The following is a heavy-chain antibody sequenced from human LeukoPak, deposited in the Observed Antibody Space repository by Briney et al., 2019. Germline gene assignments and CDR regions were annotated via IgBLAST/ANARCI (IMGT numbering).Heavy chain of an antibody. J-gene: IGHJ4*02. CDR3: ARDPAYSSSSIIVYYFDY. CDR2: IYYSGST. CDR1: GGSISSSSYY. Sequence: PSETLSLTCTVSGGSISSSSYYWGWIRQPPGKGLEWIGSIYYSGSTYYNPSLKSRVTISVDTSRNQFSLKLSSVTVADTAVYYCARDPAYSSSSIIVYYFDYWGQGTLVTVSS. D-gene: IGHD6-6*01. V-gene: IGHV4-39*02.